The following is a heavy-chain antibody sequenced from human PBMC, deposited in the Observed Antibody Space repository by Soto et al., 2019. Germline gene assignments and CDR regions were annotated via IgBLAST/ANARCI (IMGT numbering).Heavy chain of an antibody. J-gene: IGHJ6*02. V-gene: IGHV3-7*01. CDR1: GFTFSSYW. D-gene: IGHD3-22*01. Sequence: SLRLSCAASGFTFSSYWMSWVRQAPGKGLEWVANIKQDGSEKYYVDSVKGRFTISRDNAKNSLYLQMNSLRAEDTAVYYCARDFYYDSSGYWKDYYYYYGMDVWGQGTTVTVSS. CDR2: IKQDGSEK. CDR3: ARDFYYDSSGYWKDYYYYYGMDV.